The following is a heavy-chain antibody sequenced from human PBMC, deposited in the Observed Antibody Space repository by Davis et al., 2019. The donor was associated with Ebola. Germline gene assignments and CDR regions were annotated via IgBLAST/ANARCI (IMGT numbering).Heavy chain of an antibody. Sequence: SETLSLTCTVSGGSISSYYWSWIRQPPGKGLEWIGYIYYSGSTNYNPSLKSRVTISVDTSKNQFSLKLSSVTAADTAVYYCARQSIAARYYGMDVWGQGTTVTVSS. CDR3: ARQSIAARYYGMDV. D-gene: IGHD6-6*01. V-gene: IGHV4-59*08. J-gene: IGHJ6*02. CDR1: GGSISSYY. CDR2: IYYSGST.